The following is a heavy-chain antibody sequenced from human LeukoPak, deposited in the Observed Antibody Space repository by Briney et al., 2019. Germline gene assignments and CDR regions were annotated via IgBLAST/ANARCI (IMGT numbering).Heavy chain of an antibody. J-gene: IGHJ4*02. CDR2: IYYSGST. V-gene: IGHV4-59*01. D-gene: IGHD1-1*01. CDR3: ARGDLPLGAFDY. Sequence: SETLSLTCTVSGGSISSYYWSWIRQPPGKGLEWIGYIYYSGSTNYNPSLKSRVTISVDTSKNQFSLKLSSVTAADTAVYYCARGDLPLGAFDYRGQGTLVTVSS. CDR1: GGSISSYY.